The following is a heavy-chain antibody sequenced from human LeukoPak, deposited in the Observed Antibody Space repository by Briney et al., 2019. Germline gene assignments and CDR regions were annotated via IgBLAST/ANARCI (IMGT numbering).Heavy chain of an antibody. J-gene: IGHJ4*02. CDR3: ARVPQYRLYYFDY. D-gene: IGHD5-18*01. CDR2: ISSSSSYI. V-gene: IGHV3-21*01. CDR1: GFTFSSYS. Sequence: GGSLRLSCAASGFTFSSYSMNWVRQAPGKGLEWVSSISSSSSYIYYADSVKGRFTISRDNAKNSLYLQMNSLRAEDTAVYYCARVPQYRLYYFDYWGQGTLVTVSS.